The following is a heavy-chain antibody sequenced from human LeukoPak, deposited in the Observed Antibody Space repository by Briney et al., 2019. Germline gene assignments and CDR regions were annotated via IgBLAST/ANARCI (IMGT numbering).Heavy chain of an antibody. J-gene: IGHJ4*02. CDR3: ARELGGGGLHYFDY. V-gene: IGHV3-53*01. CDR2: LYNDAFGSTT. Sequence: GGSLRLSCAGSGFTVSTNFVSWVRQAPGKGLEWVSTLYNDAFGSTTYYADSVTGRFTISRDNSQNTLFLQMSSLTAEDTAMYYCARELGGGGLHYFDYWGRGTLVTVSS. CDR1: GFTVSTNF. D-gene: IGHD3-16*01.